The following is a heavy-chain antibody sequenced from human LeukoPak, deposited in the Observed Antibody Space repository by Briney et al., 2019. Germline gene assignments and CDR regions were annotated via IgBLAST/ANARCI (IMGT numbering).Heavy chain of an antibody. CDR3: ARLAGVVVVAATRDAFDI. CDR1: GYSFTNYW. Sequence: GESLKISCKGSGYSFTNYWIGWVRQMPGKGLEWMGIIFPGDSDTRYSPSFQGQVTISAGKSTSTAYLQWNSLQASDTAMYYCARLAGVVVVAATRDAFDIWGQGTMVTVSS. J-gene: IGHJ3*02. CDR2: IFPGDSDT. D-gene: IGHD2-15*01. V-gene: IGHV5-51*01.